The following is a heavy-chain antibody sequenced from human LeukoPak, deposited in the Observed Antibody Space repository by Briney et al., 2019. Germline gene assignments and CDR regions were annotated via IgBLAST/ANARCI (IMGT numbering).Heavy chain of an antibody. J-gene: IGHJ4*02. D-gene: IGHD2-15*01. CDR1: GYTFTGYY. CDR3: ARARLCTGRTCLYYFDY. CDR2: INPNSGGT. V-gene: IGHV1-2*02. Sequence: GASVKVSCKASGYTFTGYYLHWVRQAPGEGLEWMGWINPNSGGTNYAQRFQGRVTMTRDTSISTAYMELSRLRSDDTAVYYCARARLCTGRTCLYYFDYWGQGTLVTVSS.